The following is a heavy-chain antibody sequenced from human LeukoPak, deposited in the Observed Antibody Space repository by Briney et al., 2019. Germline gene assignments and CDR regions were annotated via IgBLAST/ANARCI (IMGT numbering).Heavy chain of an antibody. CDR1: GYSISSGYY. CDR2: IYHSGST. V-gene: IGHV4-38-2*01. D-gene: IGHD6-6*01. Sequence: SETLSLTCAVSGYSISSGYYWGWIRQPPAKGLEWIGRIYHSGSTYYNPSLKSRVTISVDTSKNQFSLKLSSVTAADTAVYYCARNPTGPYSSSSRDYWGQGTLVTVSS. CDR3: ARNPTGPYSSSSRDY. J-gene: IGHJ4*02.